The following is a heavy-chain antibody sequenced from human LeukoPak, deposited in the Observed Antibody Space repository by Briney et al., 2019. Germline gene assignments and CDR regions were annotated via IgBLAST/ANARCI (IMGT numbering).Heavy chain of an antibody. Sequence: GSLRLSCVVSGFTFNRCWMNWVRQPPGKGLEWIGEINHSGSTNYNPSLKSRVTISVDTSKNQFSLKLSSVTAADTAVYYCARGRQNRALDYWGQGTLVTVSS. D-gene: IGHD3-10*01. CDR2: INHSGST. CDR1: GFTFNRCW. J-gene: IGHJ4*02. CDR3: ARGRQNRALDY. V-gene: IGHV4-34*01.